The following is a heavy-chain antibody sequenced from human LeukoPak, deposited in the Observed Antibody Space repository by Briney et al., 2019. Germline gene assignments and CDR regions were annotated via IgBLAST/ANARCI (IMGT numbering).Heavy chain of an antibody. CDR1: GFTFSSYA. D-gene: IGHD5-18*01. V-gene: IGHV3-7*01. CDR3: ARSGYSYALDH. Sequence: GRSLRLSCAASGFTFSSYAMHWVRQAPGKGLEWVANTKGDDSEKYYVESVQGRFTISRDNAKNSLYLHMNSLRAEDTALYYCARSGYSYALDHWGQGSLVVVSS. CDR2: TKGDDSEK. J-gene: IGHJ1*01.